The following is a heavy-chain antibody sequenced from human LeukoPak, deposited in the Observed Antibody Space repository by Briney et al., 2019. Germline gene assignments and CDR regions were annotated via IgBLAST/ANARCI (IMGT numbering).Heavy chain of an antibody. CDR1: GFTFSIYG. J-gene: IGHJ3*02. D-gene: IGHD3-16*02. V-gene: IGHV3-23*01. Sequence: GGSLRLSCAASGFTFSIYGMSWVRQAPGKGLEWVSGISGSGAYTYYADSVEGRFTISRDNAKNSLYLQMNSLRAEDTAVYYCARDLRGVIDAFDIWGQGTMVTVSS. CDR3: ARDLRGVIDAFDI. CDR2: ISGSGAYT.